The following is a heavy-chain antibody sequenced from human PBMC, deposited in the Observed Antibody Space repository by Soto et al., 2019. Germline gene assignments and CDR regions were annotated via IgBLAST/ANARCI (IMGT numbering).Heavy chain of an antibody. V-gene: IGHV3-15*07. Sequence: GGSLRLSCAASGFTFSNAWMNWVRQAPGKGLEWVGRIKSKTDGGTTDYAAPVKGRFTISRDDSKNTLYLQMNSLKTEDTAVYYCTTDPANTYYYGSGSYYGHDYWGQGTLVTVSS. J-gene: IGHJ4*02. CDR1: GFTFSNAW. D-gene: IGHD3-10*01. CDR2: IKSKTDGGTT. CDR3: TTDPANTYYYGSGSYYGHDY.